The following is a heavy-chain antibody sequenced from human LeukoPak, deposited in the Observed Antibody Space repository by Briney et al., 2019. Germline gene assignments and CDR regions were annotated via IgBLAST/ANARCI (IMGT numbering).Heavy chain of an antibody. CDR1: GYTFTGYY. D-gene: IGHD7-27*01. CDR2: INPNSGGT. J-gene: IGHJ3*02. Sequence: GASVKVSCKASGYTFTGYYMHWVRQAPGQGLEWMGWINPNSGGTNYAQKFQGRVTITTDESTSTAYMELSSLRSEDTAVYYCASQLTGARGAFDIWGQGTMVTVSS. CDR3: ASQLTGARGAFDI. V-gene: IGHV1-2*02.